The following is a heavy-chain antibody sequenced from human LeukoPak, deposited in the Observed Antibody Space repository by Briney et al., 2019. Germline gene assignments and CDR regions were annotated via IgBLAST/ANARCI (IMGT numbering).Heavy chain of an antibody. D-gene: IGHD3-16*02. CDR2: INYSGST. CDR3: ATLTFGGVIEY. V-gene: IGHV4-39*07. Sequence: SETLSLTCTVSGVSISSSSYYWGWIRQPPGKGLEWIGSINYSGSTYHNPSLKSRVTISVDTSKNQFSLKLSSVTAADTAVYYCATLTFGGVIEYWGQGTLVTVSS. CDR1: GVSISSSSYY. J-gene: IGHJ4*02.